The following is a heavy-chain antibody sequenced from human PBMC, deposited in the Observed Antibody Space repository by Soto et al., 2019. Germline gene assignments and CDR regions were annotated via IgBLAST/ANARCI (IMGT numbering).Heavy chain of an antibody. CDR3: AKTPGGAYYYGMDV. CDR1: WFTFCSYG. Sequence: GGALRISSAVSWFTFCSYGISWGLHAPGKGLEWVSAISGSGATTYYADSVKGRFTVSRDNSKNTLYLQMNSLRAEDTAVYYCAKTPGGAYYYGMDVWGQGTTVTVSS. V-gene: IGHV3-23*01. D-gene: IGHD2-15*01. CDR2: ISGSGATT. J-gene: IGHJ6*02.